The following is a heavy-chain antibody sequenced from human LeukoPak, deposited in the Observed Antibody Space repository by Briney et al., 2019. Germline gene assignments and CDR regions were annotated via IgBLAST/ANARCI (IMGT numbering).Heavy chain of an antibody. CDR2: IIPIFGTA. Sequence: ASVKVSCKASGGTFSSYAISWVRQAPGQGLEWMGGIIPIFGTANYAQKFQGRVTITADESTSTAYMELSSLRSEDTAVYYCARGFSPIVVVVAAADAFDIWGQGTMVTVSS. D-gene: IGHD2-15*01. V-gene: IGHV1-69*13. CDR1: GGTFSSYA. J-gene: IGHJ3*02. CDR3: ARGFSPIVVVVAAADAFDI.